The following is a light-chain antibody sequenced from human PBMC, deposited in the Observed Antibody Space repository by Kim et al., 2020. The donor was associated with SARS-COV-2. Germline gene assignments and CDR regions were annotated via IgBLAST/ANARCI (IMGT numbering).Light chain of an antibody. CDR3: QLRTNWLT. J-gene: IGKJ4*01. V-gene: IGKV3-11*01. Sequence: EIVLTQSPATLSLSPGERATLSCRASQSVSPYLAWYQQKPGQAPRLLIYDASKRATGIPARFSGSGSGKDFTLTISSLEPDDFAVYYCQLRTNWLTSGGGTKVDIK. CDR1: QSVSPY. CDR2: DAS.